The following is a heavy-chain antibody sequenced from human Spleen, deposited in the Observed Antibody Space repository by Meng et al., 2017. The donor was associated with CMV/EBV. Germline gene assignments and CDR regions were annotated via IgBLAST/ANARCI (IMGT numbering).Heavy chain of an antibody. Sequence: SVKVSCKASGYTFTSYGISWVRQAPGQGLEWMGGIIPIFGTANYAQKFQGRVTITTDESTSTAYMELSSLRSEDTAVYYCARGALPWYYYYGMDVWGQGTTVTVSS. CDR3: ARGALPWYYYYGMDV. J-gene: IGHJ6*02. CDR2: IIPIFGTA. CDR1: GYTFTSYG. V-gene: IGHV1-69*05.